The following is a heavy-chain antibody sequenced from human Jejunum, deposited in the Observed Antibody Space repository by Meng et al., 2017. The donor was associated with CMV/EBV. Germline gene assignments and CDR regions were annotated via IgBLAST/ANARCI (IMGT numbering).Heavy chain of an antibody. Sequence: TLSSYYMHWVRQAPGKGLVWVSRINSDGTITHDADFVKGRFTISRDNSKNTVFLQMNSLRPEDTAIYYCAREQADYGYFFYGLGVWGQGTTVTVSS. CDR1: TLSSYY. CDR3: AREQADYGYFFYGLGV. CDR2: INSDGTIT. J-gene: IGHJ6*02. V-gene: IGHV3-74*01. D-gene: IGHD4/OR15-4a*01.